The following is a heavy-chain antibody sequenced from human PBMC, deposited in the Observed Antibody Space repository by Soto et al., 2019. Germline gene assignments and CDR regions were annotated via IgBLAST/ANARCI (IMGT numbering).Heavy chain of an antibody. D-gene: IGHD6-13*01. CDR1: GFSLSTSGVA. J-gene: IGHJ3*02. V-gene: IGHV2-5*02. CDR3: AHSLYCSSSKGAFDI. Sequence: QITLKESGPTLVNPTQTLTLTCTFSGFSLSTSGVAVGWIRQPPGKALEWLAIIFWDDDKRYSPSLKSRLTITKDISKNQVVLTMTNMDPVDTATYYCAHSLYCSSSKGAFDIWGQGPMVTVSS. CDR2: IFWDDDK.